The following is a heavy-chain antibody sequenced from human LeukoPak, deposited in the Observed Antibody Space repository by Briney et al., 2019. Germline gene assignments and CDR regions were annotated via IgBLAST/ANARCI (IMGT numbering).Heavy chain of an antibody. CDR3: AKDSRYLGLFFGAFDV. Sequence: GGSLRLSCATSGFTFEDYAMHWVRQAPGKGLEWVSGISWNSRSRVYADSVKGRFTISRDDAKNSLYLQMNSLRAEDTALYYCAKDSRYLGLFFGAFDVWGQGTMVTVSS. CDR2: ISWNSRSR. J-gene: IGHJ3*01. V-gene: IGHV3-9*01. CDR1: GFTFEDYA. D-gene: IGHD3-9*01.